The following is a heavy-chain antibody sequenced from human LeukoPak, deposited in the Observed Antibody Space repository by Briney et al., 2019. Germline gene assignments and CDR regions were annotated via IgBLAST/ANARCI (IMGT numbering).Heavy chain of an antibody. Sequence: PGGSLRLSCAASGFTVSSSYMSWVRQAPGKGLEWVSVIYSGGSTYYADSVKGRFTISRDNSKNTLYLQMNSLRAEDTAVYYCARTRDGDDYYYYGMDVWGQGTTVTVSS. CDR2: IYSGGST. V-gene: IGHV3-66*01. CDR3: ARTRDGDDYYYYGMDV. J-gene: IGHJ6*02. D-gene: IGHD4-17*01. CDR1: GFTVSSSY.